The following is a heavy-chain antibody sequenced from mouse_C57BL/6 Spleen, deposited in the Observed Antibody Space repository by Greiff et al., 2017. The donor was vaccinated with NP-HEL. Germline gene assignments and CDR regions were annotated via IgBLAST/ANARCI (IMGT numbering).Heavy chain of an antibody. CDR2: IWTGGGT. CDR3: ARDYYGSSYAMDY. D-gene: IGHD1-1*01. CDR1: GFSLTSYA. J-gene: IGHJ4*01. Sequence: VQLQQSGPGLVAPSQSLSITCTVSGFSLTSYAISWVRQPPGKGLEWLGVIWTGGGTNYNSALKSRLSISKDNSKSQVFLKMNSLQTDDTARYYCARDYYGSSYAMDYWGQGTSVTVSS. V-gene: IGHV2-9-1*01.